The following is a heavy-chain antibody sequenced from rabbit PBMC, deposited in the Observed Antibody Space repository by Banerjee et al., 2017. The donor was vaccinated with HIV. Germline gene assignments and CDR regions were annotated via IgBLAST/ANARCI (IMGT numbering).Heavy chain of an antibody. CDR1: GFSFNNNYY. D-gene: IGHD4-1*01. Sequence: QSLEESGGDLVKPGASLTLTCTASGFSFNNNYYMCWVRQAPGKGLEWIACIYAGGVGLTYYASWAKGRFTISKTSSTTVTLQMTSLTVADTATYFCARDLAGAVGWNFDLWGPGTLVTVS. CDR2: IYAGGVGLT. J-gene: IGHJ4*01. V-gene: IGHV1S40*01. CDR3: ARDLAGAVGWNFDL.